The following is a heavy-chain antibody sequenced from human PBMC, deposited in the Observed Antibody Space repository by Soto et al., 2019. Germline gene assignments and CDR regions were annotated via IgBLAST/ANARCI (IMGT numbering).Heavy chain of an antibody. CDR1: GFTFSSYW. CDR3: ARDLCSSTSCFFNH. J-gene: IGHJ4*02. V-gene: IGHV3-7*01. D-gene: IGHD2-2*01. Sequence: EAQLVESGGGLVQPGGSLRLSCAASGFTFSSYWMSWVRQAPGKGLEWVANIKQDGSEKNYGDSVKGRFTISRDNAKNSLHLGMNSLRAEDTALYFCARDLCSSTSCFFNHWGQGTLVTVSS. CDR2: IKQDGSEK.